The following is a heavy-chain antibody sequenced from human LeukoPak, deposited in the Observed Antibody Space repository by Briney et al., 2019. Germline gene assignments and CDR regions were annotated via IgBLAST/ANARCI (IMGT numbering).Heavy chain of an antibody. Sequence: PGGSLRLSCAASGFTFSSYSMNWVRQAPGKGLEWVSSISSSSSYIYYADSLKGRFTISRDNAKNSLYLQMNSLRAEDTAVYYCARRSYCGGDCYGSDAFDIWGQGTMVTVSP. CDR2: ISSSSSYI. CDR3: ARRSYCGGDCYGSDAFDI. V-gene: IGHV3-21*01. CDR1: GFTFSSYS. J-gene: IGHJ3*02. D-gene: IGHD2-21*02.